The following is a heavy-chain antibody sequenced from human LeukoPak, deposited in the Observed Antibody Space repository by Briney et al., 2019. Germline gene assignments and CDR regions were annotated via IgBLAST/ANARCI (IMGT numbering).Heavy chain of an antibody. D-gene: IGHD5-18*01. J-gene: IGHJ4*02. CDR3: TRGPDLDTVLGRGLMFTVLFDF. CDR2: IRSKTDGGTT. V-gene: IGHV3-15*01. Sequence: GGSLRLSCAVSGFTFSTVWMSWVRQAPGKGLEWVGLIRSKTDGGTTDYAAPVKGRFTISRDDSKDTLHLQMNSLKTEDTAVYYCTRGPDLDTVLGRGLMFTVLFDFWGQGTLVTVSS. CDR1: GFTFSTVW.